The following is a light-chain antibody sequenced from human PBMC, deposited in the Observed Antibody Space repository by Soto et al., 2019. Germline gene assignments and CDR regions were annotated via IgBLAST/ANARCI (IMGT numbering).Light chain of an antibody. CDR1: QSISSY. V-gene: IGKV1-39*01. CDR3: QQSYSSPFT. J-gene: IGKJ3*01. CDR2: AAS. Sequence: DIQMTQSPSSLSASVGDRVTITCRASQSISSYLNWYQQKPGKAPNLLIYAASSLQSGVPSKFSGCGSGTDFTLTISSLQPEDFATYYCQQSYSSPFTFGPGTKVDIK.